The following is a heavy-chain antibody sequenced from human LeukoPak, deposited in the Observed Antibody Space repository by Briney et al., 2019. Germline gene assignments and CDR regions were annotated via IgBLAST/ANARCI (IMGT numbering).Heavy chain of an antibody. CDR3: ATGGTRAATGRMGF. J-gene: IGHJ4*02. V-gene: IGHV3-30*03. CDR2: TSYDGNEK. D-gene: IGHD6-25*01. CDR1: GFTFSSFG. Sequence: GRSLRLFCAASGFTFSSFGMHWVRQAPGKGLEGVTVTSYDGNEKYYADSVKGRFTISRDNSKNTVYLQMNSLRAEDTAVYYCATGGTRAATGRMGFWGQGTLVTVSS.